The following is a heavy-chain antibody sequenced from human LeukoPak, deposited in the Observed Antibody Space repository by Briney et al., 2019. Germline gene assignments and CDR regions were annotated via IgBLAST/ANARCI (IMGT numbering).Heavy chain of an antibody. D-gene: IGHD6-13*01. J-gene: IGHJ5*02. Sequence: GGSLRLSCAASGFTFSSYDMHWVRQATGKGLEWVSAIGTAGDTYYPGSVKGRFTISRENAKNSLYLQMNSLRAGDTAVYYCARGGLDSSSWYSSWFDPWGQGTLVTVSS. V-gene: IGHV3-13*01. CDR2: IGTAGDT. CDR3: ARGGLDSSSWYSSWFDP. CDR1: GFTFSSYD.